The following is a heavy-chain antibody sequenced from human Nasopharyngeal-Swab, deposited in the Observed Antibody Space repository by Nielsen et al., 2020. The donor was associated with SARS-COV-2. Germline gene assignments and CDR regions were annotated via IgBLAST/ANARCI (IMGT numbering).Heavy chain of an antibody. CDR2: IYPGDSET. CDR1: GYSFTSYW. CDR3: ARPLWSYADHFDY. D-gene: IGHD1-26*01. J-gene: IGHJ4*02. V-gene: IGHV5-51*01. Sequence: GGSLRLSCKGSGYSFTSYWIGWVRQMPGKGLEWMGIIYPGDSETRYSPSFQGQVTISADKSISTAYLQWSSLKASDTAVYYCARPLWSYADHFDYWGQGTRVTVSS.